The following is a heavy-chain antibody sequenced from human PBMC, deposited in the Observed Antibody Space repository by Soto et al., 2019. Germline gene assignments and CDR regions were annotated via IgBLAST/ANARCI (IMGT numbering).Heavy chain of an antibody. CDR2: IKQDGSEK. Sequence: GGSLRLSCAASGFTFSSYLMSWVRQAPGKGLEWVANIKQDGSEKYYVDSVKGRFTISRDNAKNSLYLRMNSLRAEDTAVYYCARRIQRLVITWFDPWGQGTLVTVSS. J-gene: IGHJ5*02. V-gene: IGHV3-7*01. CDR1: GFTFSSYL. D-gene: IGHD3-9*01. CDR3: ARRIQRLVITWFDP.